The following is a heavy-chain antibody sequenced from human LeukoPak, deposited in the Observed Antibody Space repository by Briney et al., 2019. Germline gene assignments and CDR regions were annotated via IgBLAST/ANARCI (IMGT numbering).Heavy chain of an antibody. CDR2: ISRSGGST. V-gene: IGHV3-23*01. D-gene: IGHD3-10*01. Sequence: PGGSLRLSCAASGFTFSSYAMSWVRQAPGKGLEWVSVISRSGGSTYYADSVKGRFTISRDNSKNTLYLQMNSLRAEDTAVYYCAMGLWFGETRSPFDYWGQGTLVTVSS. J-gene: IGHJ4*02. CDR1: GFTFSSYA. CDR3: AMGLWFGETRSPFDY.